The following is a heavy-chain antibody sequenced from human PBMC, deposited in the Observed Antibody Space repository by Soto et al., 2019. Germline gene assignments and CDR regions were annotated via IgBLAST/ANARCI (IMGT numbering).Heavy chain of an antibody. J-gene: IGHJ4*02. D-gene: IGHD4-17*01. V-gene: IGHV4-59*12. Sequence: PSETLSLTCTVSGGSISSYYWSWIRQPPGKGLEWIGYIYYSGSTNYNPSLKSRVTISVDTSKNQFSLKLSSVTAADTAVYYCAREIDYGDSHWGQGTLVTVSS. CDR2: IYYSGST. CDR1: GGSISSYY. CDR3: AREIDYGDSH.